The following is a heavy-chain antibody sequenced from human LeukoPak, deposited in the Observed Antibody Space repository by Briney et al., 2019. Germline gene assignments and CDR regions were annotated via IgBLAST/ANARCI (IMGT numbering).Heavy chain of an antibody. V-gene: IGHV4-59*11. CDR1: GGSISGHY. CDR3: ARFGVDYDMDV. J-gene: IGHJ6*02. CDR2: IHYSGKA. Sequence: SETLSLTCTVSGGSISGHYWTWVRQPPGEGLEWIGQIHYSGKADYNPSLRSRITISVDTSKNQMSLKVTSVTAADTAVYYCARFGVDYDMDVWCQGTTVTVS. D-gene: IGHD3-16*01.